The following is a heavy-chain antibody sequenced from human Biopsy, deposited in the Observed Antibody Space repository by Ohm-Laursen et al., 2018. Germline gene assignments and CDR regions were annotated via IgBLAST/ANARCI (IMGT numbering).Heavy chain of an antibody. D-gene: IGHD6-19*01. Sequence: SDTLSLTCAVYGGSFSDYYWTWIRQPPGKGLEWIGEINHRGTTNYNPSLKSRVAISVDTSKNQISLKVTSVTAADTAVYYCAKHGSGWTGDDALHIWGQGTMVTVSS. J-gene: IGHJ3*02. V-gene: IGHV4-34*01. CDR1: GGSFSDYY. CDR3: AKHGSGWTGDDALHI. CDR2: INHRGTT.